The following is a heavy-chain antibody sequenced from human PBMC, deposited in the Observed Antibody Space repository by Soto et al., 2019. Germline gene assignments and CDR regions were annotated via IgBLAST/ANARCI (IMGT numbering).Heavy chain of an antibody. CDR1: GFTFSSYG. J-gene: IGHJ6*02. CDR3: ARDYDSSGYYYVGKGMDV. D-gene: IGHD3-22*01. V-gene: IGHV3-33*01. Sequence: GGSLRLSCAASGFTFSSYGMHWVRQAPGKGLEWVAVIWYDGSNKYYADSVKGRFTISRDNSKNTLYLQMNSLRAEDTAVYYCARDYDSSGYYYVGKGMDVWGQGTKVTVSS. CDR2: IWYDGSNK.